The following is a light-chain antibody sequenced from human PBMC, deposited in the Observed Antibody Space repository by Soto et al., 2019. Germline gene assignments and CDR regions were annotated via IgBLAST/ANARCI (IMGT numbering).Light chain of an antibody. J-gene: IGLJ2*01. CDR2: DVS. CDR3: CSYAGSPL. V-gene: IGLV2-11*01. CDR1: SSDVGGYNY. Sequence: QSALTQPRSVSGSPGQSVTISCTGTSSDVGGYNYVSWYQQHPGKAPKLMIYDVSKRPSGVPDRFSGSKSSNTASLTISGLQAEDEADYYCCSYAGSPLFGGGTKLTVL.